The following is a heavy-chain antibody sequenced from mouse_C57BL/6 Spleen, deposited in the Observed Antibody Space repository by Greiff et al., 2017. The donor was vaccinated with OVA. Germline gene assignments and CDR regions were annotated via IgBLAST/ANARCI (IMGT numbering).Heavy chain of an antibody. Sequence: EVQVVESGGDLVKPGGSLKLSCAASGFTFSSYGMSWVRQTPDKRLEWVATISSGGSYTYYPDSVKGRFTISRDNAKNTLYLKMSSLKSEDTAMYYCARQLGRYFDVWGTGTTVTVSS. V-gene: IGHV5-6*01. CDR2: ISSGGSYT. J-gene: IGHJ1*03. CDR1: GFTFSSYG. CDR3: ARQLGRYFDV. D-gene: IGHD4-1*01.